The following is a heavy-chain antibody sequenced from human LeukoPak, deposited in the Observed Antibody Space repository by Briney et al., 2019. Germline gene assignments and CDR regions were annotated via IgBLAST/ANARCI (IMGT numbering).Heavy chain of an antibody. D-gene: IGHD3-22*01. J-gene: IGHJ4*02. V-gene: IGHV3-23*01. CDR2: ISGSGGST. CDR1: GFTFSSYA. CDR3: ARGWYYYDSSGHLDY. Sequence: GGSLRLSCAASGFTFSSYAMSWVRQAPGKGLEWVSAISGSGGSTYYADSVKGRFTISRDNSKNTLYLQMNSLRAEDTAVYYCARGWYYYDSSGHLDYWGQGTLVTVSS.